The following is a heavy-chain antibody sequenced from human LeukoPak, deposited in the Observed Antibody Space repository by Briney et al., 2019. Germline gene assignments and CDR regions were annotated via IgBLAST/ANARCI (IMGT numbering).Heavy chain of an antibody. D-gene: IGHD4-17*01. CDR2: INPSGGST. V-gene: IGHV1-46*01. J-gene: IGHJ1*01. CDR1: GYTFTRYY. CDR3: ATTLVGYGDYLVSVYFQH. Sequence: ASVKVSCKASGYTFTRYYMHWVRQAPGQGLEWMGIINPSGGSTNYAQKFQGRVTMTRDTSTNTVYMELSSLRSEDTAVYYCATTLVGYGDYLVSVYFQHWGQGTLVTVSS.